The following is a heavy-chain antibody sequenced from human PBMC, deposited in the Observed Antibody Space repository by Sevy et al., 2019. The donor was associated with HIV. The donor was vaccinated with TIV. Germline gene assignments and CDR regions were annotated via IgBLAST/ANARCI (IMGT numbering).Heavy chain of an antibody. CDR1: GFTFDDHA. CDR3: VRDMGYTSSGRFDL. Sequence: SLRLSCAASGFTFDDHAMHWVRQAPGKGLEWVSCISWNSGSIVYADSVRGRFTISRDKAKNSLYLQMNGLRPEDTALYYCVRDMGYTSSGRFDLWGQGTLVTVSS. D-gene: IGHD6-13*01. CDR2: ISWNSGSI. V-gene: IGHV3-9*01. J-gene: IGHJ5*02.